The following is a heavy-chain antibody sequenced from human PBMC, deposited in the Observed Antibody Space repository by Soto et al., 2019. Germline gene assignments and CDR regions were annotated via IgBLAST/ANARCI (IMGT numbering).Heavy chain of an antibody. J-gene: IGHJ4*02. D-gene: IGHD6-13*01. CDR1: VYTLINYL. CDR3: ARGIAAPGNIYDGVGGHYFDY. Sequence: XAVKVSRNCIVYTLINYLFTWVRRAPGQGVEWMGWINVYNENRGYAQRFQGRVTMTTATSTTTAYLELRGLTSDDTAVYYCARGIAAPGNIYDGVGGHYFDYWGQGTQVTVSS. V-gene: IGHV1-18*04. CDR2: INVYNENR.